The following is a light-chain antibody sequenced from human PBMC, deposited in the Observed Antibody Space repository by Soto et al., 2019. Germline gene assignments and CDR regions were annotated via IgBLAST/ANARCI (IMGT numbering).Light chain of an antibody. V-gene: IGKV1-17*01. CDR3: QQLNTYSS. J-gene: IGKJ4*01. Sequence: DIQMTQSPSSLSASVGDRVTITCRASQGIRSALGWYQQKPGKVPKLLIYAASTLQSGVPSRFSGSGFGTDFTLTINSLQPEDFATYFCQQLNTYSSFGGGTKVDIK. CDR1: QGIRSA. CDR2: AAS.